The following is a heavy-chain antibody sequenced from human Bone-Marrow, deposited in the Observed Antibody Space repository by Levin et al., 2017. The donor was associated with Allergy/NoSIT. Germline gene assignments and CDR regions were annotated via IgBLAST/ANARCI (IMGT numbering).Heavy chain of an antibody. D-gene: IGHD1-1*01. J-gene: IGHJ4*02. CDR1: GASISNYW. CDR2: IYYSGNT. V-gene: IGHV4-59*01. Sequence: SQTLSLTCSVSGASISNYWWSWIRQSPGKGLEWIGSIYYSGNTNYNPSLQSRASMSIGASKTQFSLWLTSVTDADTAVYYCARAFTGTLFDYWGQGAQVTVSS. CDR3: ARAFTGTLFDY.